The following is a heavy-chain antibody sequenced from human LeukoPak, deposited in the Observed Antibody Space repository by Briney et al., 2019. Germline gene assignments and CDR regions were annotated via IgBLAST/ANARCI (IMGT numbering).Heavy chain of an antibody. Sequence: SETLSLTCTVSGGSISSGGYYWSWIRQHPGKGLEWIGYIYYSGSTYYNPSLKSRVTISVDTSKNQFSLKLSSVTAADTAVYYCARTGLVVAATGGFDYWGQGTLVTVSS. CDR1: GGSISSGGYY. J-gene: IGHJ4*02. D-gene: IGHD2-15*01. CDR3: ARTGLVVAATGGFDY. V-gene: IGHV4-31*03. CDR2: IYYSGST.